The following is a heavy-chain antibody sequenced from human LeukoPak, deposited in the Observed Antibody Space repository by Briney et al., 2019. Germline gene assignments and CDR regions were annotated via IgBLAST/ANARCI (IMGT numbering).Heavy chain of an antibody. CDR3: ARGGRDGYNAIFDY. V-gene: IGHV1-46*01. J-gene: IGHJ4*02. CDR2: INPSGGST. D-gene: IGHD5-24*01. CDR1: GYTFTSYY. Sequence: ASVKVSCKASGYTFTSYYMHWVRQAPGQGLEWMGIINPSGGSTNYAQKLQGRVTMTTDTSTSTAYMELRSLRSDDTAVYYCARGGRDGYNAIFDYWGQGTLVTVSS.